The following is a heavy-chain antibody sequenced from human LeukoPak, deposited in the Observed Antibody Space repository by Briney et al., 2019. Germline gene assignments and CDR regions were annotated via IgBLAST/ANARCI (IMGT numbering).Heavy chain of an antibody. V-gene: IGHV3-33*01. CDR2: IWYDGSNK. J-gene: IGHJ4*02. CDR3: ARGTADYGDYEYYFDY. Sequence: GRSLRLSCAASGFTFSSYGMHWVRQAPGKGLEWVAVIWYDGSNKYYADSVKGRFTISRDNSKNTLYLQMNSLRAEDTAVYYCARGTADYGDYEYYFDYWGQGTLVTVSS. CDR1: GFTFSSYG. D-gene: IGHD4-17*01.